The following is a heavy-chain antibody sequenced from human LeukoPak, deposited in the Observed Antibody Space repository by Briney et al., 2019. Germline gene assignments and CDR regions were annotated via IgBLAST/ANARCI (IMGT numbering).Heavy chain of an antibody. V-gene: IGHV1-69*13. Sequence: SVKVSCKASGGTFSNDAISWVRQARGQGLEWMGGIIPIFGTANYAQKFQGRVTIIADESTSTAYMELSSLRYEDTAVYYCARQIVPMVRGYYMDVWGKGTTVTISS. CDR2: IIPIFGTA. D-gene: IGHD3-10*01. CDR1: GGTFSNDA. J-gene: IGHJ6*03. CDR3: ARQIVPMVRGYYMDV.